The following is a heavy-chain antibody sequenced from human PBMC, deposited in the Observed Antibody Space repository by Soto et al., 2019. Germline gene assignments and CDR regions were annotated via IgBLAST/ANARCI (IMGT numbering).Heavy chain of an antibody. CDR1: GGTFSSYA. V-gene: IGHV1-69*13. Sequence: SVKVSCKGSGGTFSSYAISWVRQAPGQGLEWMGGIIPIFGTANYAQKFQGRVTIAADESTSTAYMELSSLRSEDTAVYYCARDWAAAGPFDYWGQGTLVTVSS. CDR3: ARDWAAAGPFDY. J-gene: IGHJ4*02. D-gene: IGHD6-13*01. CDR2: IIPIFGTA.